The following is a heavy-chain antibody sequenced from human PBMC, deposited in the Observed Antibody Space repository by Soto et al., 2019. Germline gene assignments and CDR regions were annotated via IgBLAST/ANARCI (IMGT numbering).Heavy chain of an antibody. CDR2: IHSAGRN. Sequence: TWSVGGGKIRNFDGSWISKKDGKGLVWIGGIHSAGRNNYTPSLKSRVTMSGDTREKQFCLRPSSVTAADTAMYYCARGSSRWDYWGQGTLVTVSS. J-gene: IGHJ4*02. D-gene: IGHD6-13*01. CDR3: ARGSSRWDY. CDR1: GGKIRNFD. V-gene: IGHV4-4*07.